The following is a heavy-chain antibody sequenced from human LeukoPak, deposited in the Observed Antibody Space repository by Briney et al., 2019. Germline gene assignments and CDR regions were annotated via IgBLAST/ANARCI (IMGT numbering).Heavy chain of an antibody. J-gene: IGHJ4*02. CDR1: GYSISNGSY. Sequence: PSETLSLTCAVSGYSISNGSYWGWIRQPPGKGLEWIGSVYHSGSTYYNPSLKRRATISIDTPKNQFSLKLRSVTAADTAVYYCACGIVGASPFDYWGQGTLVTVSS. D-gene: IGHD1-26*01. CDR2: VYHSGST. CDR3: ACGIVGASPFDY. V-gene: IGHV4-38-2*01.